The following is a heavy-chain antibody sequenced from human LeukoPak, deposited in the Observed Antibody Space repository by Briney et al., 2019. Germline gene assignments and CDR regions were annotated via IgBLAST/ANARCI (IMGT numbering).Heavy chain of an antibody. V-gene: IGHV3-23*01. CDR3: ARGPPGFWSVMDV. CDR1: GFTFSTYA. J-gene: IGHJ6*03. D-gene: IGHD3-3*01. Sequence: GGSLRLSCVASGFTFSTYAMSWVRQAPGKGLEWVSAISGSGGSTHYAESVKGRFTISRDNSKNTLYLQMNSLRAEDTAVYYYARGPPGFWSVMDVWGKGTTVTVSS. CDR2: ISGSGGST.